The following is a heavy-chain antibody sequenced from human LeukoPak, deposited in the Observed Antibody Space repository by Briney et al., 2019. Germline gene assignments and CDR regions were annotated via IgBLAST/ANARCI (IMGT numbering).Heavy chain of an antibody. J-gene: IGHJ4*02. CDR3: ARDPGPIYYFDY. V-gene: IGHV3-30-3*01. CDR1: AFSFSNYT. CDR2: VSYDRNNK. D-gene: IGHD1/OR15-1a*01. Sequence: GGSLRLSCAASAFSFSNYTMHWVRQAPGKGLEWVAVVSYDRNNKHYADSVKGRFTISRDNAKNSLYLQMNSLRAEDTAVYYCARDPGPIYYFDYWGQGTLVTVSS.